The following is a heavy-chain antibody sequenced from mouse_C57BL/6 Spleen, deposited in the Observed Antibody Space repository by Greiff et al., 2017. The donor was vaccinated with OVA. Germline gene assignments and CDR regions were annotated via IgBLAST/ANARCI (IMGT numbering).Heavy chain of an antibody. Sequence: DVMLVESGGDLVKPGGSLKLSCAASGFTFSSYGMSWVRQTPDKRLEWVATISSGGSYTYYPDSVKGRFTISRDNAKNTLYLQMSSLKSEDTAMYYCARHPYGSSWGNYFDYWGQGTTLTVPS. J-gene: IGHJ2*01. D-gene: IGHD1-1*01. V-gene: IGHV5-6*02. CDR2: ISSGGSYT. CDR3: ARHPYGSSWGNYFDY. CDR1: GFTFSSYG.